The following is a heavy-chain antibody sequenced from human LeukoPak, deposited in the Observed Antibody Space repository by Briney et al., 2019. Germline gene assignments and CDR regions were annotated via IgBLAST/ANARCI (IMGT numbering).Heavy chain of an antibody. V-gene: IGHV3-66*01. D-gene: IGHD3-10*01. CDR3: AGDVRIVTVVRGVIIPAFYYGMEA. CDR2: IYRGGST. Sequence: LSLTCTVSGGSISSGGYYWSWLRQRPGKGLEWVSVIYRGGSTYYADSVNGRFTISRDNSKNTLYLQMNSLRAEDTAVYYCAGDVRIVTVVRGVIIPAFYYGMEAWGQGTTVTVSS. CDR1: GGSISSGGYY. J-gene: IGHJ6*02.